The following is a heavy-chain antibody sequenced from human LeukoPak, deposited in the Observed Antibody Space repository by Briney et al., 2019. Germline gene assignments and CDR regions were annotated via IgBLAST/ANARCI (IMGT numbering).Heavy chain of an antibody. J-gene: IGHJ4*02. CDR3: ARDWAWGGFDH. Sequence: LPGGSLRLSCAGSGFSFSSYWMHWVRQAPGKGLAWVSRIRTDGGTKYYADSVKGRFTVSRDNARNTLYLQMDSLRVDDTAVYYCARDWAWGGFDHWGQGTLVTVSS. CDR1: GFSFSSYW. V-gene: IGHV3-74*01. D-gene: IGHD3-16*01. CDR2: IRTDGGTK.